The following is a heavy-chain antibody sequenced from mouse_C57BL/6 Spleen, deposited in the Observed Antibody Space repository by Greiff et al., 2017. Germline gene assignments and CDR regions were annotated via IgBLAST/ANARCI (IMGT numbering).Heavy chain of an antibody. CDR2: IDPETGGT. J-gene: IGHJ4*01. Sequence: QVQLQQSGAELVRPGASVTLSCKASGYTFTDYEMHWVKQTPVHGLEWIGAIDPETGGTAYNQKFKGKAILTADKSSRTAYMELRSLTSEDSAVYYCTRTWDEGYYAMDYWGQGTSVTVSS. V-gene: IGHV1-15*01. D-gene: IGHD4-1*01. CDR1: GYTFTDYE. CDR3: TRTWDEGYYAMDY.